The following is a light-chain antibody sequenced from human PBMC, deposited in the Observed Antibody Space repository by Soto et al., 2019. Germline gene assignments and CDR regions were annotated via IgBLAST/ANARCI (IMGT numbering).Light chain of an antibody. J-gene: IGKJ4*01. V-gene: IGKV3-20*01. Sequence: EIVLTQSPGTLSLSPGERATLSCRASQSVSNNYLAWYQHKPGQSPRLLIYGASTRATGIPDRFSGSGSGTDFTLTINKLEPEDFAVHYCQQYADSPPLTFGGGTKVEIK. CDR1: QSVSNNY. CDR2: GAS. CDR3: QQYADSPPLT.